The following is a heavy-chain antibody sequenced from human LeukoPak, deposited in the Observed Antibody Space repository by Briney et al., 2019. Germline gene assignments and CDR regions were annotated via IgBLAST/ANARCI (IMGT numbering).Heavy chain of an antibody. J-gene: IGHJ3*02. D-gene: IGHD3-22*01. V-gene: IGHV3-9*01. Sequence: PGGSLRLSCAASGFTFDDYAMHRVRQAPGKGLEWVSGISWNSGSIGYADSVKGRFTISRDNAKNSLYPQMNSLRAEDTALYYCAKVLGVVVINDAFDIWGQGTMVTVSS. CDR1: GFTFDDYA. CDR2: ISWNSGSI. CDR3: AKVLGVVVINDAFDI.